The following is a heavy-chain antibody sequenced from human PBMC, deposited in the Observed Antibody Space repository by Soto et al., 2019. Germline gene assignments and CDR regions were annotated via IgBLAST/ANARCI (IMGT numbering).Heavy chain of an antibody. CDR1: GISVSTSDYY. CDR2: IYYSGST. D-gene: IGHD2-15*01. J-gene: IGHJ4*02. V-gene: IGHV4-39*01. CDR3: AGFVVPASRNSDFDY. Sequence: SSETLSLTCTVSGISVSTSDYYWGWVRQPPGKGLDWIGNIYYSGSTFYNPSLRSRVTLSVDTSKNQFSLRLNSVTAADTAVYFCAGFVVPASRNSDFDYWGQGXLVTVYS.